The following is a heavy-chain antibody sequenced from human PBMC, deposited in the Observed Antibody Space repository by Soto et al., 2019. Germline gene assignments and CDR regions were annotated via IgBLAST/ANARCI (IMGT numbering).Heavy chain of an antibody. CDR1: GFTFKNYW. Sequence: EVQLVESGGGLVQPGGSLRLSCAASGFTFKNYWMSWVRQAPGKGLQWVANIKGDGSEKFYVDSVKGRFTISRDNVKNSLNLQMNSLRAEDTRVYYCARGLAAPDYWGEGILVTVSS. D-gene: IGHD6-25*01. V-gene: IGHV3-7*01. CDR2: IKGDGSEK. J-gene: IGHJ4*02. CDR3: ARGLAAPDY.